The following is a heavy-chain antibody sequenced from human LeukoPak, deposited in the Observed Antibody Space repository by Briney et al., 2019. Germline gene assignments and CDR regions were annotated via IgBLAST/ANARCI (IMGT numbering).Heavy chain of an antibody. V-gene: IGHV3-43*02. CDR3: AKEFVVRGVNYYGMDV. J-gene: IGHJ6*02. CDR2: ISGDGGST. D-gene: IGHD3-10*01. CDR1: GFTFDDYA. Sequence: GGSLRLSCAASGFTFDDYAMHWVRQAPGKGLEWVSPISGDGGSTYYADSVKGRFTISRDNSKNSLYLQMNSLRTEDTALYYCAKEFVVRGVNYYGMDVWGQGTTVTVSS.